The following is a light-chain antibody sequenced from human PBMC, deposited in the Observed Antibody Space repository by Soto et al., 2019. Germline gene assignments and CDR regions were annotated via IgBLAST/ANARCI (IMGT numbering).Light chain of an antibody. CDR2: AAS. J-gene: IGKJ5*01. CDR1: RGINIY. Sequence: DIQMTQSPSSLSASVGDRVTITCRASRGINIYLNWYQQKPGKAPKLVIYAASNLQSGVPSRFSGYGVETHFTLTSSSLQPEDFATYHCQQSHTSPYTFGQGTRLEMK. V-gene: IGKV1-39*01. CDR3: QQSHTSPYT.